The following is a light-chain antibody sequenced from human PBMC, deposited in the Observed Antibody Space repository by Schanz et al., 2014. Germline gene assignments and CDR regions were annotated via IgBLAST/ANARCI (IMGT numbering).Light chain of an antibody. V-gene: IGLV2-14*01. CDR1: SSDVGGYNY. CDR3: SSYTSSSTPV. Sequence: QSALTQPPSASGSPGQSVTISCTGSSSDVGGYNYVSWYQQHPGKAPKVMIYEVSNRPSGVSNRFSASKSGNTASLTISDLQAEDEADYYCSSYTSSSTPVFGGGTKLTVL. CDR2: EVS. J-gene: IGLJ3*02.